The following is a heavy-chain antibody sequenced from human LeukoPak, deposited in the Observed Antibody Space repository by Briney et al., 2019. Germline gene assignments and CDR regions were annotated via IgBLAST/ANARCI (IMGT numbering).Heavy chain of an antibody. CDR2: IRYDGTNK. Sequence: GGSLRLSCAASGFTFSSYGMHWVRQAPGKGLEWVAFIRYDGTNKYYADSVKGRFTISRDNSKNTLYLQMNSLRAEDTAVFYCATFPYYFDSSGSYYFDFWGQGTLVTVSS. CDR1: GFTFSSYG. V-gene: IGHV3-30*02. CDR3: ATFPYYFDSSGSYYFDF. D-gene: IGHD3-22*01. J-gene: IGHJ4*02.